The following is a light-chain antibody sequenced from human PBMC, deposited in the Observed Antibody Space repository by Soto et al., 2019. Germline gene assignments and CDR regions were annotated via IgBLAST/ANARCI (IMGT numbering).Light chain of an antibody. V-gene: IGKV3-11*01. CDR3: QQRSNWPRFT. CDR1: QSVTTY. J-gene: IGKJ3*01. Sequence: EVVLTQSPATLSLSPGERATLSCRASQSVTTYLAWYQHKPGQSPRLLIYDASDRATGIPARFSGSGSGTDFTLTISSLEPEDFAVYYCQQRSNWPRFTVGPGTKVDIK. CDR2: DAS.